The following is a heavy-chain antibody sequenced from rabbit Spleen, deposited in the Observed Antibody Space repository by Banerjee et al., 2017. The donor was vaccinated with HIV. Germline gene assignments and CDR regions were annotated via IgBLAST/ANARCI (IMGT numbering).Heavy chain of an antibody. V-gene: IGHV1S7*01. Sequence: QLTETGGGLVQPGGSLTLSCKASGIDFTKYYITWVRQAPGKGLEWIGIIYAAKGSTDYASWVNGRFTISSDNAQSTGDLKMTRLTAADTATYFCARAIVPWLGLTRLDLWGPGTLVTVS. J-gene: IGHJ3*01. D-gene: IGHD4-1*01. CDR3: ARAIVPWLGLTRLDL. CDR1: GIDFTKYY. CDR2: IYAAKGST.